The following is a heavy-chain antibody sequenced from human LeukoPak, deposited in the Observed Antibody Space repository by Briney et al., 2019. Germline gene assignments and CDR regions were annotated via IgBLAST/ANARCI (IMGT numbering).Heavy chain of an antibody. D-gene: IGHD3-10*02. J-gene: IGHJ6*04. Sequence: GGSLRLSCAASGFTFSSYEMNWVRQAPGKGLEWVSYISSSGSTMYYADSVKGRFTISRDNAKNSQYLQMNSLRVEDTAVYYCAELGITMIGGVWGKGTTVTISS. V-gene: IGHV3-48*03. CDR2: ISSSGSTM. CDR3: AELGITMIGGV. CDR1: GFTFSSYE.